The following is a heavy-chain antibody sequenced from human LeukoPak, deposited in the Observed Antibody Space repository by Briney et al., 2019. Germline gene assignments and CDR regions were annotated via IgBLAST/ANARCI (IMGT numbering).Heavy chain of an antibody. CDR1: GYTFRNYY. V-gene: IGHV1-2*02. J-gene: IGHJ4*02. Sequence: ASVKVSCKASGYTFRNYYIHWVRQAPGQGLEWMGWINPNSGGTNYAQKFQGRVTMTRDTSISTAYMELSRLRSDDTAVYYCARDLISDTAMVTGVDYWGQGTLVTVSS. CDR3: ARDLISDTAMVTGVDY. D-gene: IGHD5-18*01. CDR2: INPNSGGT.